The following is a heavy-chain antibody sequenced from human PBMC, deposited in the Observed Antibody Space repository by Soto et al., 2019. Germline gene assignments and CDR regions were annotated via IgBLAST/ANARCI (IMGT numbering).Heavy chain of an antibody. D-gene: IGHD6-13*01. CDR2: INHSGST. CDR3: ARARGIFSSSWYIYYYYYGMDV. CDR1: GGSIRDTIYY. J-gene: IGHJ6*02. Sequence: SETLSLTCTVSGGSIRDTIYYWGWIRQPPGKGLEWIGEINHSGSTNYNPSLKSRVTISVDTSKNQFSLKLSSVTAADTAVYYCARARGIFSSSWYIYYYYYGMDVWGQGTTVTVSS. V-gene: IGHV4-39*07.